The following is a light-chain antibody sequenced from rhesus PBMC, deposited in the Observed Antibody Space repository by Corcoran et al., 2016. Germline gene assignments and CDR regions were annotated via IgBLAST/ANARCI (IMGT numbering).Light chain of an antibody. CDR1: PSLLDSEDGNTY. Sequence: DIVMTQTPLSLPVTLGEPASISCRSSPSLLDSEDGNTYLEWYLQKPGQSPQLLIYEVSNRASGVPDRFRGSGSDTDFTLKISRVEAEDVGVYYCMQALEFPYSFGQGTKVEIK. V-gene: IGKV2-104*01. J-gene: IGKJ2*01. CDR2: EVS. CDR3: MQALEFPYS.